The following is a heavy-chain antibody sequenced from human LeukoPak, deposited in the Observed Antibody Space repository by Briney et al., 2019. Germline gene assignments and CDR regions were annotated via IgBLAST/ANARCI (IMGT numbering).Heavy chain of an antibody. J-gene: IGHJ4*02. Sequence: ASVKVSCKASGYTFTGYYMHWVRQAPGQGLEWMGWINPNSGDINYAQKFQGRVTMTRDTSISTAYMELSRLRSDDTAVYYCARDKSGSSGWYSYFDYWGQGTLVTVPS. CDR3: ARDKSGSSGWYSYFDY. V-gene: IGHV1-2*02. D-gene: IGHD6-19*01. CDR2: INPNSGDI. CDR1: GYTFTGYY.